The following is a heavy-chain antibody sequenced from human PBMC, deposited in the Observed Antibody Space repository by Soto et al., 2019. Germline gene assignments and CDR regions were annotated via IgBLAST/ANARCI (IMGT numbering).Heavy chain of an antibody. Sequence: ASVKVSCKASGYTFTSYAMHWVRQAPGQRLEWMGWINAGNGNTKYSQMFQGSVTITRDTSASTAYMELSSLRSEDTAVYYRARDQSVSSRSWYCFDYWGQGTLVAVSS. V-gene: IGHV1-3*01. CDR2: INAGNGNT. J-gene: IGHJ4*02. CDR3: ARDQSVSSRSWYCFDY. D-gene: IGHD6-13*01. CDR1: GYTFTSYA.